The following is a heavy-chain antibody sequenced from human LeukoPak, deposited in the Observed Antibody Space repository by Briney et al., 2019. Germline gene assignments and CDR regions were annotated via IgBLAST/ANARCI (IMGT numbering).Heavy chain of an antibody. CDR3: ARGGNYYDSSGYYYVGCFDY. CDR2: ISAYNGNT. CDR1: GYTFTSYG. Sequence: ASVKVSCKASGYTFTSYGISWVRQAPGQGLEWMGWISAYNGNTNYAQKLQGRVTMTTDTSTSTAYMELRSLRSDDTAVYYCARGGNYYDSSGYYYVGCFDYWGQGTLVTVSS. V-gene: IGHV1-18*01. D-gene: IGHD3-22*01. J-gene: IGHJ4*02.